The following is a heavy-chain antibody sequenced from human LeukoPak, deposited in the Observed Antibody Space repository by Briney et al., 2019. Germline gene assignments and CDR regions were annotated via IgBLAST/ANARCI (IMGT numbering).Heavy chain of an antibody. Sequence: SETLSLTCTVSGYSISSGYYWGWIRRPPGKGLEWIGSIYHSGSTYYNPSLKSRVTISVDTSKNHFSLKLSSVTAADTAVYYCASYCSSTSCFASDAFDIWGQGTMVTVSS. V-gene: IGHV4-38-2*02. CDR1: GYSISSGYY. D-gene: IGHD2-2*01. CDR3: ASYCSSTSCFASDAFDI. J-gene: IGHJ3*02. CDR2: IYHSGST.